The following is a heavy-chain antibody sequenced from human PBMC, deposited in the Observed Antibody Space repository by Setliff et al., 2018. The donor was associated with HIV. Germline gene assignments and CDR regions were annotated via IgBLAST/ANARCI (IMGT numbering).Heavy chain of an antibody. V-gene: IGHV1-69*05. Sequence: AASVKVSCKASGGTFSSYAISWVRQAPGQGLEWMGGIIPIFGTANYAQKFQGRVTITTDESTSTAYMELSSLRSEDTAVYYCAKSSVAGYPLYYFDYWGQGTLVTVSS. CDR2: IIPIFGTA. D-gene: IGHD6-19*01. CDR1: GGTFSSYA. CDR3: AKSSVAGYPLYYFDY. J-gene: IGHJ4*02.